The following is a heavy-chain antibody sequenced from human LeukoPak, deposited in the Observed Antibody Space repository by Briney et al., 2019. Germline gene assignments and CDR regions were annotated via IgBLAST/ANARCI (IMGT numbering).Heavy chain of an antibody. V-gene: IGHV4-39*01. CDR1: GDFISKGAYY. D-gene: IGHD2-21*02. CDR3: ERLCQVTSCARFEY. CDR2: IYYSGSI. J-gene: IGHJ4*02. Sequence: PSETLSLTCSVSGDFISKGAYYWGWIRQPPGKGLEWIGSIYYSGSIFYNSSLESRIAMSVDTSKNQFYLNFRSVPAADTAVYYCERLCQVTSCARFEYWGQGALVNVYS.